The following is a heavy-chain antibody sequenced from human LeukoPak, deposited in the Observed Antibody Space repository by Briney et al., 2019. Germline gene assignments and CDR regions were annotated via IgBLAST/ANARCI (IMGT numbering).Heavy chain of an antibody. CDR3: ARSSADYFDY. CDR2: ISSSGSTI. V-gene: IGHV3-48*03. J-gene: IGHJ4*02. Sequence: GGAPRLSCAAPWFTVNSYLMSWGRPAPGEGVEWVSYISSSGSTIYYADSVKGRFTISRDNAKNSLYLQMNSLRAEDTAVYYCARSSADYFDYWGQGTLVTVSS. CDR1: WFTVNSYL.